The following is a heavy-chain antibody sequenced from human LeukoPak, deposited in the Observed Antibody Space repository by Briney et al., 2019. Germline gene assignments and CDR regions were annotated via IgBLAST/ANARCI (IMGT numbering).Heavy chain of an antibody. CDR3: ARDGRWYYDILTGYWYYFDY. CDR2: INAGNGNT. D-gene: IGHD3-9*01. Sequence: GASVKVSCKASGYTFTSYAMHWVRQAPGQRLEWMGWINAGNGNTKYSQKFQGRVTITRDTSASTAYMELSSLRSEDTAVYYCARDGRWYYDILTGYWYYFDYWGQGTLVTVSS. J-gene: IGHJ4*02. V-gene: IGHV1-3*01. CDR1: GYTFTSYA.